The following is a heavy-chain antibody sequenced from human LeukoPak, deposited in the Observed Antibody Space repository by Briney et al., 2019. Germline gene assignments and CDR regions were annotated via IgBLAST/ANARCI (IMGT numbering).Heavy chain of an antibody. CDR2: ISGYSGNT. V-gene: IGHV1-18*01. D-gene: IGHD5-24*01. J-gene: IGHJ4*02. CDR1: GYNFPSYG. Sequence: ASVKVSCKASGYNFPSYGVSWVRQAPGQGLEGMGWISGYSGNTNYEQKYQGRVTLTTDTSTSTAYMELRYLRSDDTAVYYCASGREGYNPSDFWGQGTLVTVST. CDR3: ASGREGYNPSDF.